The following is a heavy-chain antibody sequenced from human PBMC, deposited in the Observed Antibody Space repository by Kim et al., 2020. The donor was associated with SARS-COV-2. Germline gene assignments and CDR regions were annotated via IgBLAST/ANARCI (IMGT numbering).Heavy chain of an antibody. V-gene: IGHV3-7*04. Sequence: GGSLRLSCAASGFTFSSYWMSWVRQAPGKGLEWVANIKQDGSEKYYVDSVKGRFTISRDNAKNSLYLQMNSLRAEDTAVYYCARGRDVLLWFGELHYFDYWGQGTLVTVSS. J-gene: IGHJ4*02. D-gene: IGHD3-10*01. CDR1: GFTFSSYW. CDR3: ARGRDVLLWFGELHYFDY. CDR2: IKQDGSEK.